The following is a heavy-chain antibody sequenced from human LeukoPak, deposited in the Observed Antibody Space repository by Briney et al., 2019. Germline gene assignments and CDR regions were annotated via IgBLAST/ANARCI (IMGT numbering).Heavy chain of an antibody. CDR2: IIPIFGTA. CDR1: GGTFSSYA. D-gene: IGHD3-10*01. V-gene: IGHV1-69*13. Sequence: EASVKVSCKASGGTFSSYAISWVRQAPGQGLEWMGGIIPIFGTANYAQKFQGRVTITADESTSTAYMELSSLRSEDTAVYYCARDTMVRGGRPYTYYGMDVWGQGTTVTVSS. CDR3: ARDTMVRGGRPYTYYGMDV. J-gene: IGHJ6*02.